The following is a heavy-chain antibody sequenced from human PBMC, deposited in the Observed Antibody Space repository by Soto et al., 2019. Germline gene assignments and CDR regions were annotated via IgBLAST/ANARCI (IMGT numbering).Heavy chain of an antibody. CDR1: GFTFSSYA. Sequence: VQLLESGGGLVQPGGSLRLSCAASGFTFSSYAMSWVRQAPGKGLEWVAAISGSGSSTYYADSVKGRFTISRDNSKNTLYLQMNGLRAEDTAVYYCAKVYFDWSRGGIDYWGQGTLVTVSS. V-gene: IGHV3-23*01. J-gene: IGHJ4*02. CDR2: ISGSGSST. CDR3: AKVYFDWSRGGIDY. D-gene: IGHD3-9*01.